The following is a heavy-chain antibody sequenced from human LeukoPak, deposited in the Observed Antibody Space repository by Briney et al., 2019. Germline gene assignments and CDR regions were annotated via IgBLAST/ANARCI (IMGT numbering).Heavy chain of an antibody. V-gene: IGHV1-2*02. J-gene: IGHJ4*02. CDR1: GYTFTGYY. CDR2: INPNSGGT. CDR3: ARDLLTTVTKAG. Sequence: EASVKVSCKASGYTFTGYYMHWVRQAPGQGLEWMGWINPNSGGTNYAQKFQGRVTMTRDTSISTAYMELSSLRSEDTAVYYCARDLLTTVTKAGWGQGTLVTVSS. D-gene: IGHD4-17*01.